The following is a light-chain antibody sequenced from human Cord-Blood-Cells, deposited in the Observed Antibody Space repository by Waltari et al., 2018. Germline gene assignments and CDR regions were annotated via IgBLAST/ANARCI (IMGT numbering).Light chain of an antibody. Sequence: QSVLTQPPSASATPGQRVTISCSGSSSNIGSNPVNWYQQLPGTAPKLLIYSNNQRPSGVPDRFSGSKSGTSASLAISGLQSEDEADYYCAAWDDSLNGYVFGTGTKVTVL. J-gene: IGLJ1*01. CDR3: AAWDDSLNGYV. CDR1: SSNIGSNP. CDR2: SNN. V-gene: IGLV1-44*01.